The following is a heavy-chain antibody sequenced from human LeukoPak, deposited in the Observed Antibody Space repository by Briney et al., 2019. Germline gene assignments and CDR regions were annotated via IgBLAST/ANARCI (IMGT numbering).Heavy chain of an antibody. V-gene: IGHV3-33*01. Sequence: GGSLRLSCAASGFTFSSYGMHWVRQAPGKGLEWVAVIWYDGSNKYYADSVNGRFTISRDNSKNTLYLQMNSLRAEDTAVYYCARYYDSSGYMWFDPWGQGTLVTVSS. CDR3: ARYYDSSGYMWFDP. J-gene: IGHJ5*02. CDR1: GFTFSSYG. CDR2: IWYDGSNK. D-gene: IGHD3-22*01.